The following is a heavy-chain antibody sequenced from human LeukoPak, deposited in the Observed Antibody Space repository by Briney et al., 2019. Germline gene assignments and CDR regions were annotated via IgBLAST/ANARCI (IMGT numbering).Heavy chain of an antibody. CDR2: ISAYNGNT. Sequence: GASVKVSCKASGYTFTSYGISWVRQAPGQGLEWMGWISAYNGNTNYAQKLQGRVTMTTDTSTSTAYMELKSLRSDDTAVYYCARGLGYYDSSEYFDYWGQGTLVTVYS. CDR3: ARGLGYYDSSEYFDY. D-gene: IGHD3-22*01. CDR1: GYTFTSYG. V-gene: IGHV1-18*01. J-gene: IGHJ4*02.